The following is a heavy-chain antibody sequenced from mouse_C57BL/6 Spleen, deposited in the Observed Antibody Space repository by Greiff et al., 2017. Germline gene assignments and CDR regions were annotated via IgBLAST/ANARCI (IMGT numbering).Heavy chain of an antibody. CDR2: INYDGSST. Sequence: EVMLVESEGGLVQPGSSMKLSCTASGFTFSDYYMAWVRQVPEKGLEWVANINYDGSSTYYLDSLKSRFIISRDNAKNILYLQMSSLKSEDTATYYCARDGATVGDYYAMDYWGQGTSVTVSS. D-gene: IGHD1-1*01. CDR3: ARDGATVGDYYAMDY. CDR1: GFTFSDYY. V-gene: IGHV5-16*01. J-gene: IGHJ4*01.